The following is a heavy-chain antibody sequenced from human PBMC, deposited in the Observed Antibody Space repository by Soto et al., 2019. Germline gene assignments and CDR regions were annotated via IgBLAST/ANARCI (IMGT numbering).Heavy chain of an antibody. V-gene: IGHV3-21*01. J-gene: IGHJ4*02. Sequence: EVQLVESGGGLVKPGGSLRLSCAASGFTFSSYTMTWVRQAPGKGPEWVSSISSSSSYIYYADSVKGRFTISRDNAKNSLYLQMNTLRADDTAVYFCARALTTVVTPDYWGQGTLVTVSS. CDR3: ARALTTVVTPDY. CDR2: ISSSSSYI. D-gene: IGHD4-17*01. CDR1: GFTFSSYT.